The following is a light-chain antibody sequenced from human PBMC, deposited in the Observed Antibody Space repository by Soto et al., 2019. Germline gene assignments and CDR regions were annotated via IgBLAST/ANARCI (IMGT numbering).Light chain of an antibody. CDR2: KAS. CDR1: QSISSW. V-gene: IGKV1-5*03. J-gene: IGKJ1*01. Sequence: DIQMPQSPSTLSASVGDRVTITCRASQSISSWLAWYQQKPGKAPKLLIYKASSLESGVPSRFSGSGSGTEFTLTIRNLQPDDFATYYCQQYNSFPWTFGLGTKVDIK. CDR3: QQYNSFPWT.